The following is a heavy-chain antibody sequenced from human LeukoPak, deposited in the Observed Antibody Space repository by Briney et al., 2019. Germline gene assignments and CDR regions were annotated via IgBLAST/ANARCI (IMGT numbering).Heavy chain of an antibody. Sequence: SETLSLTCAVYGGSFSGYYWSWIRQPPGKGLEWIGEINHSGSTNYNPSLKSRVTISVDTSKNQFSLKLSSVTAADTAVYYCAIVLRAGWFDPWGQGTLVTVSS. CDR3: AIVLRAGWFDP. V-gene: IGHV4-34*01. CDR2: INHSGST. J-gene: IGHJ5*02. CDR1: GGSFSGYY. D-gene: IGHD3-10*01.